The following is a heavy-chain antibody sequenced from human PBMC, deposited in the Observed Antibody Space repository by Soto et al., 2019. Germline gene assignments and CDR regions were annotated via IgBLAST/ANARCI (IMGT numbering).Heavy chain of an antibody. CDR2: ISGSGGST. V-gene: IGHV3-23*01. Sequence: GGSLRLSCAASGFTFSNYAMTWVRQAPGKGLEWVATISGSGGSTYYADSVKGRFIISSDNSKSTMYLQMNSLRADDTATYYWAREINSMYFPFDYWGQGALVTVSS. CDR3: AREINSMYFPFDY. J-gene: IGHJ4*02. CDR1: GFTFSNYA. D-gene: IGHD2-8*01.